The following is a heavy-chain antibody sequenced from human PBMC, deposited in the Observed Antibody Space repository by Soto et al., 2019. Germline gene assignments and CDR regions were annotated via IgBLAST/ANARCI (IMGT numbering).Heavy chain of an antibody. J-gene: IGHJ4*02. CDR1: GFTFSSYA. D-gene: IGHD6-19*01. Sequence: EVQLLESGGGLVQPGGSLRLSCAASGFTFSSYAMNWVRQAPGKGLEWVSAISGSATSTYYADSVKGRFTISRDNSKNTLYLQMNSLRAEDTAVYYCVKQYSSGWGWGQGPLVTVSS. V-gene: IGHV3-23*01. CDR3: VKQYSSGWG. CDR2: ISGSATST.